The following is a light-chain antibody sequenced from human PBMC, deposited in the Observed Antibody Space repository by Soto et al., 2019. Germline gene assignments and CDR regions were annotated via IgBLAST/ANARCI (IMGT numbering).Light chain of an antibody. CDR1: SSDIGADDF. V-gene: IGLV2-14*01. CDR3: SSYSKTTFPQVV. Sequence: QSVLTQPASVSGSPGQSITISCTGTSSDIGADDFVSWYQHHPDKTPKLIIFEVTYRPTGISHRFSASKSGNTASLTISGLEAEDEAFYYCSSYSKTTFPQVVVGGGTKLTV. J-gene: IGLJ2*01. CDR2: EVT.